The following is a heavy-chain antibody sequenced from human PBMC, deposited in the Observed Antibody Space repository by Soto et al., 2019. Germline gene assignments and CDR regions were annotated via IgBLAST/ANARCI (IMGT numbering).Heavy chain of an antibody. CDR3: ARLYSGSYSYYFDY. Sequence: PSETLSLTCTVSDGSISSSSYYWGWIRQPPGKGLEWIGSIYYSGSTYYNPSLKRRVTISVDTSKNQFSLKLRSGTAADAAVYYCARLYSGSYSYYFDYWGQGTLLTVPS. V-gene: IGHV4-39*01. CDR2: IYYSGST. J-gene: IGHJ4*02. D-gene: IGHD1-26*01. CDR1: DGSISSSSYY.